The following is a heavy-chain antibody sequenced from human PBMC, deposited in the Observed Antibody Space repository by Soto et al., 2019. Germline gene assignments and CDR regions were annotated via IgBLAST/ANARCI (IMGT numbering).Heavy chain of an antibody. CDR1: GYTFTTYD. CDR3: ARGTFHAFDV. V-gene: IGHV1-8*01. Sequence: QVQLVQSGAEMEKPGASVKVSCKSSGYTFTTYDINWVRLASGHGLEWLAKMNPNTGHTAYAQKFQDRVTMTMNTSISTAYMELSSLRSGDTAVYYCARGTFHAFDVWGQGTLVTVSS. J-gene: IGHJ3*01. D-gene: IGHD3-16*01. CDR2: MNPNTGHT.